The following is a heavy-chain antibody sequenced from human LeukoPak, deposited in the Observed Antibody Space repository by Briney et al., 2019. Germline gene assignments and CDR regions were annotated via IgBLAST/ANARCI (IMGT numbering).Heavy chain of an antibody. CDR2: IYYSRRT. J-gene: IGHJ4*02. D-gene: IGHD4-17*01. CDR1: GGSVNSGGYY. V-gene: IGHV4-31*03. Sequence: PSQTLSLTCTVSGGSVNSGGYYWTWIRQHPGKCLEWLGYIYYSRRTYYNPSLKSRITISLDTSKNQFSLNLTSVSAADTAFYFCARSSDYGDYDWGQGTLITVSS. CDR3: ARSSDYGDYD.